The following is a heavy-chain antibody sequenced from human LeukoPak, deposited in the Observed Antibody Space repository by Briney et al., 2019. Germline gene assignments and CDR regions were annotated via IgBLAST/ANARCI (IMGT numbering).Heavy chain of an antibody. V-gene: IGHV4-59*01. Sequence: SETLSLTCTVTGGSTSIYYWSWIRQPPGKGLECIGYTSYSGSTDYSPSLKSRVTISLDTSKNQFSLRLTSVTAAATAVYYCARTARVFDYWGQGILVTVSS. J-gene: IGHJ4*02. CDR3: ARTARVFDY. CDR2: TSYSGST. CDR1: GGSTSIYY. D-gene: IGHD2-21*02.